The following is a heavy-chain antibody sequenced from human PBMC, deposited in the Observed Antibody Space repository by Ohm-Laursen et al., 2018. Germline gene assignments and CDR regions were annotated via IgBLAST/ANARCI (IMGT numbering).Heavy chain of an antibody. D-gene: IGHD2/OR15-2a*01. CDR2: ISDSGGST. Sequence: SLRLSCSAAGFTFSSYAMTWVRQAPGKGLEWVSAISDSGGSTYYADSVKGRFTISRDNAKNSLYLQMDSLRVEDTAVYFCARESIAPFFWGQGTLVTVSS. CDR1: GFTFSSYA. J-gene: IGHJ4*02. CDR3: ARESIAPFF. V-gene: IGHV3-23*01.